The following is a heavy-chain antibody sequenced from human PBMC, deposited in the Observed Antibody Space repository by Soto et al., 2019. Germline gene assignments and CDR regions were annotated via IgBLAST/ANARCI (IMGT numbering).Heavy chain of an antibody. J-gene: IGHJ6*02. CDR1: GFTFSNAW. D-gene: IGHD2-2*01. V-gene: IGHV3-74*01. Sequence: HPGGSLRLSCAASGFTFSNAWMGWVRQAPGKGLVWVSRINSDGSSTSYADSVKGRFTISRDNAKNTLYLQMNSLRAEDTAVYYCARAELIWDQLLLTYYYGMDVWGQGTTVTVSS. CDR2: INSDGSST. CDR3: ARAELIWDQLLLTYYYGMDV.